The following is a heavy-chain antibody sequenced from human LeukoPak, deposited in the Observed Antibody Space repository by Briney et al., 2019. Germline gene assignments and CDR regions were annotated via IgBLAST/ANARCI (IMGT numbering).Heavy chain of an antibody. CDR1: GFTFSSYS. V-gene: IGHV3-21*01. CDR3: ARTRGSGSYSYFEY. J-gene: IGHJ4*02. CDR2: ISSSSSYI. D-gene: IGHD3-10*01. Sequence: GGSLRLSCAASGFTFSSYSMNWVRQAPGKGLEWVSSISSSSSYIYYADSVKGRFTTSRDNAKNSLYLQMNSLRAEDTAVYYCARTRGSGSYSYFEYWGQGTLVTVSS.